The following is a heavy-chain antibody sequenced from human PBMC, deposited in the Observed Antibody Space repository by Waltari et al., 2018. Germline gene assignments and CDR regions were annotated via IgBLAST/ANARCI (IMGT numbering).Heavy chain of an antibody. CDR2: ST. D-gene: IGHD3-3*01. J-gene: IGHJ6*03. CDR3: ARGFYDFPRPTLVPHLQYYYYYMDV. V-gene: IGHV4-59*09. Sequence: STNYNPSLKSRVTISVDTSKNQFSLKLSSVTAADTAVYYCARGFYDFPRPTLVPHLQYYYYYMDVWGKGTTVTVSS.